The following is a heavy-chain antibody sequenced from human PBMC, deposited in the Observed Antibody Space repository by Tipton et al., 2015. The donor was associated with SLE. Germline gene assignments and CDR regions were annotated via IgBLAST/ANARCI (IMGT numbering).Heavy chain of an antibody. V-gene: IGHV4-61*02. CDR3: ASLRFYGDYDLGR. CDR2: VHFTGST. J-gene: IGHJ4*02. Sequence: LRLSCTVSGASIESGYYYWTWIRQPAGKGLEWIGRVHFTGSTNYNPSLESRVTISLDTSMKQFSLNLMSVTSADTAVYYCASLRFYGDYDLGRWGQGALVTVSS. D-gene: IGHD4-17*01. CDR1: GASIESGYYY.